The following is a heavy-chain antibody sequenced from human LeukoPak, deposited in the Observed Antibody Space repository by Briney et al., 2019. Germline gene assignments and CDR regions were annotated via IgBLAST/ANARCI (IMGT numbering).Heavy chain of an antibody. CDR2: INHSGST. V-gene: IGHV4-34*01. J-gene: IGHJ6*03. CDR1: GGSFSGYY. CDR3: ARGGIAAAGYYYYYYMDV. D-gene: IGHD6-13*01. Sequence: PSETLSLTCAVYGGSFSGYYWSWIRQPPGKGLEWIGEINHSGSTNYNPSLKSRVTISVDTSKNQFSLKLSSVTAADTAVYYCARGGIAAAGYYYYYYMDVWGKGTTVTVSS.